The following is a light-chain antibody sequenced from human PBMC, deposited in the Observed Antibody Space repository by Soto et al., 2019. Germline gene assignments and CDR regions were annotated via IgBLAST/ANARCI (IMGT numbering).Light chain of an antibody. Sequence: MDKNTSTERPSGEESVTMPCRASQSISSWLAWYQQKPGKAPSLLIYAASSLQRGVPSRFSVSGSGTDLNLTSSSRLPEEFASYYWQLSYSTPVTSGQGTRLEIK. V-gene: IGKV1-39*01. J-gene: IGKJ5*01. CDR1: QSISSW. CDR3: QLSYSTPVT. CDR2: AAS.